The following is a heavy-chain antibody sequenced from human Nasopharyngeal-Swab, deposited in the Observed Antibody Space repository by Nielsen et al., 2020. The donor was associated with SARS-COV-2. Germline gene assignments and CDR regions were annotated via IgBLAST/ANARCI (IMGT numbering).Heavy chain of an antibody. CDR2: IYYSGST. Sequence: WIRQPPGKGLEWIGSIYYSGSTYYNPSLKSRVTIPVDTSKNQFSLKLSSVTAADTAVYYCARDPGRGFDYWGQGTLVTVSS. J-gene: IGHJ4*02. V-gene: IGHV4-39*07. D-gene: IGHD3-10*01. CDR3: ARDPGRGFDY.